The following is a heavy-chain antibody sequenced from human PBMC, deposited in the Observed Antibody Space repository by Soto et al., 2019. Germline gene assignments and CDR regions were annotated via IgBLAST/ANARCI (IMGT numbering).Heavy chain of an antibody. CDR2: ISGYSGNT. D-gene: IGHD3-16*01. V-gene: IGHV1-18*01. Sequence: ASVKVSCKAPGYNFNTYGINWVRQAPGQGLEWMGWISGYSGNTNYAQKFQGRVTMTTDTSTSTHYMELTSLRSDDTAVYHCARVAGVKDYDFVDAFDSWGQGTLVTVSS. CDR3: ARVAGVKDYDFVDAFDS. CDR1: GYNFNTYG. J-gene: IGHJ4*02.